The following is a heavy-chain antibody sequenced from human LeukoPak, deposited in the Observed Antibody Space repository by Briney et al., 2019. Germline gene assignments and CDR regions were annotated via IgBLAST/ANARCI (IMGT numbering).Heavy chain of an antibody. D-gene: IGHD1-14*01. CDR3: ARDSPVLPASFDI. V-gene: IGHV3-7*03. CDR1: GLTLSRSW. Sequence: GGSLRLSCAGSGLTLSRSWMSWVRQAPGKGLQWVANIKEDESEKDYVDSVKGRFTISRDDAKNSLDLQMNSLRVEDTAVYYCARDSPVLPASFDIWGQGTMVTVSS. CDR2: IKEDESEK. J-gene: IGHJ3*02.